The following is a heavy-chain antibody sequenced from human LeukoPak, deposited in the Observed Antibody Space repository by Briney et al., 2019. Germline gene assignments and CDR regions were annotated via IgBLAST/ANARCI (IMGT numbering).Heavy chain of an antibody. CDR1: GYTFTGYY. CDR3: ARAKYCSGGSCYSYYYYGMDV. Sequence: ASVKVSCKASGYTFTGYYMHWVRQAPGQGLEWMGWINPNSGGTNYAQKFQGTVTMTRDTSISTAYMELSRLRSDDTAVYYWARAKYCSGGSCYSYYYYGMDVWGQGTTVTVSS. J-gene: IGHJ6*02. V-gene: IGHV1-2*02. D-gene: IGHD2-15*01. CDR2: INPNSGGT.